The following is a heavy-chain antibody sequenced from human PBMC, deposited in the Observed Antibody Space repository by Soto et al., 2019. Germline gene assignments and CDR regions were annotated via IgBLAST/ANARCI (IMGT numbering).Heavy chain of an antibody. V-gene: IGHV3-30-3*01. CDR3: ARSAGYSSGWYDYYYGMDV. CDR1: GFTFSSSA. CDR2: ISYDGSNK. Sequence: HPGGSLRLSCAASGFTFSSSAMHWVRQAPGKGLEWVAVISYDGSNKYYADSVKGRFTISRDNSKNTLYLQMNSLRAEDTAVYYCARSAGYSSGWYDYYYGMDVWGQGTTVTVSS. D-gene: IGHD6-19*01. J-gene: IGHJ6*02.